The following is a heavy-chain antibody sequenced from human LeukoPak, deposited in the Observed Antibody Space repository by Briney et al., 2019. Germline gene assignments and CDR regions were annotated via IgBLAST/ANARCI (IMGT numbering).Heavy chain of an antibody. V-gene: IGHV3-66*04. J-gene: IGHJ6*02. Sequence: GGSLRLSCAASGFTVSSNYMSWVRQAPGKGLEWVSVIYSGGSTYYADSVKGRFTISRDNSKNTLYLQMNSLRAEDTAVYYCARHQEFGGDLYYYYYGMDVWGQGTTVTVSS. CDR3: ARHQEFGGDLYYYYYGMDV. CDR2: IYSGGST. D-gene: IGHD4-17*01. CDR1: GFTVSSNY.